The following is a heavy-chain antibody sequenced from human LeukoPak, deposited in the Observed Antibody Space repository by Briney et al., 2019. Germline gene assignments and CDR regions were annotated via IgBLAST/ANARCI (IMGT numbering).Heavy chain of an antibody. D-gene: IGHD1-1*01. CDR1: GGSISSYY. CDR3: ARVYWNGPRSNPLFGY. Sequence: PSETLSLTCTVSGGSISSYYWSWIRQPPGKGLEWIGYIYYSGSTNYNPSLKSRVTISVDTSKNQFSLKLSSVTAADTAVYYCARVYWNGPRSNPLFGYWGQGTLVTVSS. J-gene: IGHJ4*02. V-gene: IGHV4-59*01. CDR2: IYYSGST.